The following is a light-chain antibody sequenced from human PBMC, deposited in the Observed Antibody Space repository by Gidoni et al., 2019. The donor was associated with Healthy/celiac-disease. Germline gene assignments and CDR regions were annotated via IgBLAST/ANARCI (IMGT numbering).Light chain of an antibody. CDR1: QSISSY. J-gene: IGKJ1*01. CDR3: QHSYSTPPT. CDR2: AAT. Sequence: DIQITQSPSSLSASVGDRVTITCRASQSISSYLNWYQQKPGKAPKLLICAATSLQSGVPSRFSGSGSGTDFTLTISSLQPEDFATYCCQHSYSTPPTFGQGTKVEIK. V-gene: IGKV1-39*01.